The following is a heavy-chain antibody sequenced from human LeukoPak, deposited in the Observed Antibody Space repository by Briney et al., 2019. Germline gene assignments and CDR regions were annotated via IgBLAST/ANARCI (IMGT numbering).Heavy chain of an antibody. J-gene: IGHJ2*01. CDR1: GGSFSGYY. V-gene: IGHV4-34*01. Sequence: SETLSLTCAVYGGSFSGYYWSWIRQPPGKGLEWIGEINHSGSTNYNPSLKSRVTISVDTSKNQLSLKLSSVTAADTAVYYCARARGRHSDLWGRGTLVTVSS. CDR2: INHSGST. CDR3: ARARGRHSDL. D-gene: IGHD3-10*01.